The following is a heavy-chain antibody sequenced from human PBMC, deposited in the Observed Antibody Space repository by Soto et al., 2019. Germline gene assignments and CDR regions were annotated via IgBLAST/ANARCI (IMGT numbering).Heavy chain of an antibody. V-gene: IGHV1-69*06. CDR1: GSRFSNYV. D-gene: IGHD1-20*01. Sequence: SVKVSCKVSGSRFSNYVISWLRQDRGHGLEWLGRIIPIFNSTNYAQSFQGRVTITANKTTGTSSLELSRLRSDDTDVYYSPRDGRGKKAVYNGSVRMGYWGQ. CDR3: PRDGRGKKAVYNGSVRMGY. CDR2: IIPIFNST. J-gene: IGHJ4*01.